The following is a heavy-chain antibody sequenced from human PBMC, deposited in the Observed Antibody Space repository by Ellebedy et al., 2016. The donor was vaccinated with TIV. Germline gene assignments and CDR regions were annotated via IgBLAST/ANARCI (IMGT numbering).Heavy chain of an antibody. CDR1: GLSVNTDGMR. J-gene: IGHJ3*02. Sequence: SGPTLVKPTQTLTLTCTFSGLSVNTDGMRVNWIRQPPGKALEWLARIDWDDDRFYRTSLKTRLTIFKDTSKNQVVLTMTNMEPVDTAMYYCALIRSDAFDIWGQGTMVTVSS. V-gene: IGHV2-70*04. CDR3: ALIRSDAFDI. CDR2: IDWDDDR.